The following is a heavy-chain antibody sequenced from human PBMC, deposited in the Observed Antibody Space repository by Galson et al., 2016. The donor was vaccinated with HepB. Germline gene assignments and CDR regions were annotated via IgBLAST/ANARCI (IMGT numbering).Heavy chain of an antibody. Sequence: SLRLSCAASGFTFSSCGMSWVRQAPGKGLEWVSATSGSGASTYYVDSVKGRFTISRDNAKNALYLQMNILGDEDTAVYFCATYDYQFAFHIWGRGTKVTVSS. V-gene: IGHV3-23*01. CDR3: ATYDYQFAFHI. CDR2: TSGSGAST. D-gene: IGHD4-11*01. CDR1: GFTFSSCG. J-gene: IGHJ3*02.